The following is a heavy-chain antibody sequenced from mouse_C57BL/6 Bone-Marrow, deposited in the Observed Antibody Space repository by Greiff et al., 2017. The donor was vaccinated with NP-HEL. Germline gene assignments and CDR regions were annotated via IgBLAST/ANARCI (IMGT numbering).Heavy chain of an antibody. CDR2: INPSTGGT. J-gene: IGHJ3*01. V-gene: IGHV1-42*01. CDR1: GYSFTGYY. D-gene: IGHD4-1*02. Sequence: EVQLQESGPELVKPGASVKISCKASGYSFTGYYMNWVKQSPEKSLEWIGEINPSTGGTTYNQKFKAKATLTVDKSSSTAYMQLKSLTSEDSAVYYCARRPTAAYWGQGTLVTVSA. CDR3: ARRPTAAY.